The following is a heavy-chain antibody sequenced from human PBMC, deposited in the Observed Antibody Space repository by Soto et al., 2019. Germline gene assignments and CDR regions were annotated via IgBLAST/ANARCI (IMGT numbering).Heavy chain of an antibody. J-gene: IGHJ4*02. Sequence: PGGSLRLSSAASGFRFSNYAMSWVRQAPGKGLERVSTLSGSGTSTYYADSVKGRFTISRDNSKDTLFLQLSGLRAGDTAVYFCVKPPLTYSYDHYFENWGQGTLVTVSS. V-gene: IGHV3-23*01. D-gene: IGHD3-16*01. CDR3: VKPPLTYSYDHYFEN. CDR1: GFRFSNYA. CDR2: LSGSGTST.